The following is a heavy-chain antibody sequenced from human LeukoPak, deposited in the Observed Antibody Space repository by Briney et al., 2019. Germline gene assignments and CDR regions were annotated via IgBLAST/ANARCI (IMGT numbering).Heavy chain of an antibody. D-gene: IGHD3-10*01. V-gene: IGHV4-39*07. CDR3: ARSPLGVWFGESPFDY. CDR2: IYYSGST. CDR1: GGSISSSSYY. Sequence: SETLSLTCTVSGGSISSSSYYWGWIRQPPGKGLEWIGSIYYSGSTYYNPSLKSRVTISVDTSKNQFSLKLSSVTAADTAVYYCARSPLGVWFGESPFDYWGQGTLVTVSS. J-gene: IGHJ4*02.